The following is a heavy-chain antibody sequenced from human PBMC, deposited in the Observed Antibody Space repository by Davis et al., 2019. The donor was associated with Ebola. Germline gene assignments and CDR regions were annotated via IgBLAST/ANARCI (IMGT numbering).Heavy chain of an antibody. Sequence: PGGSLRLSCAASGFTFSSYAMTWVRQAPGKGLEWVSAISGSGGSTYYADSVKGRFTISRDNSKNTLYLQMNSLRAEDTAVYYCARVGPYYYYGMDVWGQGTTVTVSS. CDR2: ISGSGGST. CDR1: GFTFSSYA. V-gene: IGHV3-23*01. CDR3: ARVGPYYYYGMDV. D-gene: IGHD3-16*01. J-gene: IGHJ6*02.